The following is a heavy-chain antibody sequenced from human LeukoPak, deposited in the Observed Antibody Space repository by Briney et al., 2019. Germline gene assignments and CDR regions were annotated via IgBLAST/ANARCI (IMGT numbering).Heavy chain of an antibody. CDR2: IYSGGET. CDR3: ARVGVVPAATPDGFDI. V-gene: IGHV3-66*01. Sequence: GGSLRLSCAASGFTVSRHYMSWVRQAPGKGLEWVSIIYSGGETYYADSVRGRFSISRDNFKNTLYLQMDSLRAEDTAVYYCARVGVVPAATPDGFDIWGQGTMVTVSS. D-gene: IGHD2-2*01. J-gene: IGHJ3*02. CDR1: GFTVSRHY.